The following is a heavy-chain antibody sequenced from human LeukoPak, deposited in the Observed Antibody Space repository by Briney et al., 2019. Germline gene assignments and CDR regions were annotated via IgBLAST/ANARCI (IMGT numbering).Heavy chain of an antibody. CDR2: ISSSSSYI. Sequence: GGSLRLSCAASGFTFSSYSMNWVRQAPGKGLEWVSAISSSSSYIYYADSVKGRFTIPRDNAKNSLYLQMNSLRAEDTAVYYCATSPRYYYYMDVWGKGTTVTVSS. V-gene: IGHV3-21*01. J-gene: IGHJ6*03. CDR1: GFTFSSYS. CDR3: ATSPRYYYYMDV.